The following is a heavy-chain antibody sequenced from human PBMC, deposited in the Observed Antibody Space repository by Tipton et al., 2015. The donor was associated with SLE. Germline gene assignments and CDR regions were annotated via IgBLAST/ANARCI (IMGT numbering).Heavy chain of an antibody. Sequence: TLSLTCTVSGGSISSHYWSWIRQPPGKGLEWIGYIYYSGSTNYNPSLKSRVTISVDTSKNQFSLKLSSVTAADTAVYYCASGYYYAPWLWGRGTLVTVSS. CDR2: IYYSGST. J-gene: IGHJ2*01. D-gene: IGHD3-22*01. CDR3: ASGYYYAPWL. CDR1: GGSISSHY. V-gene: IGHV4-59*11.